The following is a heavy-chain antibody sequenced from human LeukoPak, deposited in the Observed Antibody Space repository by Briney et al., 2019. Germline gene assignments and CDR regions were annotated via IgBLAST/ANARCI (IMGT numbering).Heavy chain of an antibody. V-gene: IGHV1-2*02. CDR2: INPNSGGT. D-gene: IGHD2-2*02. J-gene: IGHJ5*02. CDR1: GYTFTGYY. Sequence: ASVKVSCKASGYTFTGYYMHWVRQAPGQGLEWMGWINPNSGGTNYAQKFQGRVTMTRDTFISTAYMELSRLRSDDTAVYYCARGGCSSTSCYTNWFDPWGQGTLVTVSS. CDR3: ARGGCSSTSCYTNWFDP.